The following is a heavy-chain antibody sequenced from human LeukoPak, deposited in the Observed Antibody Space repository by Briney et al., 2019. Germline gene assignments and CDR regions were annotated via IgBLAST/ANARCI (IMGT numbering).Heavy chain of an antibody. CDR3: AESQRYSQEVDTRSDY. CDR2: ISGSGDTA. D-gene: IGHD5-18*01. V-gene: IGHV3-23*01. J-gene: IGHJ4*01. CDR1: RFTFSTYA. Sequence: PGGSLRLSCTASRFTFSTYAMSWVRQAPGKGLEWVSSISGSGDTAYYTGSVKGRFTISRDNSKNALYLQMSSLRAEDTAVYYCAESQRYSQEVDTRSDYWGQGTPVT.